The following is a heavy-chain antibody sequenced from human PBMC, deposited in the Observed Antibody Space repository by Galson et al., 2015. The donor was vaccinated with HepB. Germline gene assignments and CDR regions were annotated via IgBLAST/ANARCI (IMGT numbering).Heavy chain of an antibody. CDR1: GFTFSSYG. CDR2: ISYDGSNK. D-gene: IGHD3-16*01. CDR3: AKAPEGEPLYFDY. J-gene: IGHJ4*02. V-gene: IGHV3-30*18. Sequence: SLRLSCAASGFTFSSYGMHWVRQAPGKGLEWVAVISYDGSNKYYADSVKGRFTISRDNSKNTLYLQMNSLRAEDTAVYYCAKAPEGEPLYFDYWGQGTLVTVSS.